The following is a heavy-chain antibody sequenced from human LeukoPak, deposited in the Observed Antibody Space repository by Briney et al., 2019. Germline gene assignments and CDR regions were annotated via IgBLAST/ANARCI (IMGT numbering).Heavy chain of an antibody. D-gene: IGHD3-10*01. J-gene: IGHJ5*02. CDR2: ISNDGSNK. CDR1: GFTSTTYG. Sequence: GRSLRLSCAASGFTSTTYGMHWVRQAPGKGLEWVAVISNDGSNKYYADSVKGRFTISRDNSKNTVYLQMDSLRADDTAVYYCAGKPYGLGSYYNNWFAPGGQGTLVTVSS. CDR3: AGKPYGLGSYYNNWFAP. V-gene: IGHV3-30*03.